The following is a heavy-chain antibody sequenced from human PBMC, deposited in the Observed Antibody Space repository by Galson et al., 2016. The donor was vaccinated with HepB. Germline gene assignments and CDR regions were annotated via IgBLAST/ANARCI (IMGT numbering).Heavy chain of an antibody. CDR1: GFTFTKYA. CDR3: ASRLIYAVWGGFDA. CDR2: INGGNGNT. J-gene: IGHJ4*02. D-gene: IGHD2-8*01. V-gene: IGHV1-3*01. Sequence: SVKVSCKASGFTFTKYAMHWVRQAPGQRLEWMGWINGGNGNTKYSQKFQGRVTITRDTSASTAYMELGSLRSKDRAVYYCASRLIYAVWGGFDAWGQGPLSPSPQ.